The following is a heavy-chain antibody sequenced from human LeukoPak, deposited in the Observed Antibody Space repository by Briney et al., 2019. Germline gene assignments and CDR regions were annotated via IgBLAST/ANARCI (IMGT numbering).Heavy chain of an antibody. CDR2: ISYDGSNK. CDR3: AKSDSSRITYDPFDI. J-gene: IGHJ3*02. V-gene: IGHV3-30-3*02. CDR1: GFTFSSYA. D-gene: IGHD6-13*01. Sequence: PGGSLRLSCAASGFTFSSYAMHWVRQAPGKGLEWVAVISYDGSNKYYADSVKGRFTISRDNSKNTLYLQMNSLRAEDTALYYCAKSDSSRITYDPFDIWGQGTMVTVSS.